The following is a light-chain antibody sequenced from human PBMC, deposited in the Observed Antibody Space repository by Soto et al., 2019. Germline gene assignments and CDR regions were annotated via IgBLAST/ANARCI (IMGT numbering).Light chain of an antibody. CDR1: SGHSSYA. V-gene: IGLV4-69*01. J-gene: IGLJ2*01. Sequence: QPVLTQSPSASASLGASVKLTCTLSSGHSSYAIAWHQQQPEKGPRFLMKVKSDGSHNKGDGIPDRFSGSSSGAERYLTISSLQSEDEADYYCQTWGTGIRVFGGGTKVTVL. CDR2: VKSDGSH. CDR3: QTWGTGIRV.